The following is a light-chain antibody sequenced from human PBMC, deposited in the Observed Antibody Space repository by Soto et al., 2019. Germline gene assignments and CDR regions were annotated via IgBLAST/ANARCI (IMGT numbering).Light chain of an antibody. CDR3: CSYTSSTIYV. J-gene: IGLJ1*01. CDR1: TSDVGAYNY. V-gene: IGLV2-8*01. Sequence: ALTQPPSASGSPGQSVTISCTGTTSDVGAYNYVSWFQQHPGQAPKVIIYEVNKRPSGVPDRFSGSKSGNTASLTVSGLQPDDEAVYFCCSYTSSTIYVFGTGTKLTVL. CDR2: EVN.